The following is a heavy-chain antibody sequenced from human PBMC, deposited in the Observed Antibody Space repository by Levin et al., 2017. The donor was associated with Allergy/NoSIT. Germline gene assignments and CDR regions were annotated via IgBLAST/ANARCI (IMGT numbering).Heavy chain of an antibody. CDR2: IIPIFGTA. V-gene: IGHV1-69*13. CDR1: GGTFSSYA. CDR3: ARDRGDYYGSGSYYNWFDP. D-gene: IGHD3-10*01. J-gene: IGHJ5*02. Sequence: PGASVKVSCKASGGTFSSYAISWVRQAPGQGLEWMGGIIPIFGTANYAQKFQGRVTITADESTSTAYMELSSLRSEDTAVYYCARDRGDYYGSGSYYNWFDPWGQGTLVTVSS.